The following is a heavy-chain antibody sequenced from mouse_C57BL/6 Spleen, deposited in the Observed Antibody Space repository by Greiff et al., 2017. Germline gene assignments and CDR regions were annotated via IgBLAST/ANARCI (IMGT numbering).Heavy chain of an antibody. V-gene: IGHV1-72*01. CDR1: GYTFTSYW. CDR3: ARSGLLRGLMDY. J-gene: IGHJ4*01. CDR2: IDPTSGGT. D-gene: IGHD1-1*01. Sequence: QVQLQQPGAELVRPGSSVKLSCKASGYTFTSYWMDWVKQRPGQGLEWIGRIDPTSGGTKYNEKFKSKATLTVDKPSSTAYMQLSSLTSEDSAVYYCARSGLLRGLMDYWGQGTSVTVSS.